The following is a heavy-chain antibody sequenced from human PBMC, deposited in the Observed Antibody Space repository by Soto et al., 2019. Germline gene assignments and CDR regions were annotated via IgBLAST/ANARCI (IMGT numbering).Heavy chain of an antibody. J-gene: IGHJ4*02. CDR3: ARDRNIVVVPAAIADY. D-gene: IGHD2-2*01. V-gene: IGHV3-33*01. CDR1: GFSFSNYG. Sequence: QVQLVESGGGVVQPGRSLRLSCAASGFSFSNYGMHWVRQAPGKGLEWVAAIWYDGVKKHHADSVKGRFTISRDNSKNTQYLQMNSLRAEDTAVYYCARDRNIVVVPAAIADYWGQGTLVTVSS. CDR2: IWYDGVKK.